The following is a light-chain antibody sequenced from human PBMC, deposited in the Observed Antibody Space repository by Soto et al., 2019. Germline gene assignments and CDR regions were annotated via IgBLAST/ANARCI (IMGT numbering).Light chain of an antibody. Sequence: EIVLTQSPATLSLSPGERATLSCRASQSVSSYFAWYQQQPGQAPRLLISDASNRATGIPARFSGSGSGTDFTLIISRLEPEDFAVYYCQQHGGSPITFGQGTRLEIK. J-gene: IGKJ5*01. CDR3: QQHGGSPIT. CDR2: DAS. CDR1: QSVSSY. V-gene: IGKV3-11*01.